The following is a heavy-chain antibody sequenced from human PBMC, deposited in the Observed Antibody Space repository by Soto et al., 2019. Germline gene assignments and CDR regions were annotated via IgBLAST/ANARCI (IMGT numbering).Heavy chain of an antibody. CDR1: GFTFTSSA. D-gene: IGHD3-3*01. CDR3: AAEGYYDFWSGYYPDGMDV. CDR2: IVVGSGNT. J-gene: IGHJ6*02. V-gene: IGHV1-58*01. Sequence: QMQLVQSGPEVKKPGTSVKVSCKASGFTFTSSAVQWVRQARGQRLEWIGWIVVGSGNTNYAQKFQERVTITRDMSTSTAYMELSSLRSEHTAVYYCAAEGYYDFWSGYYPDGMDVWGQGTTVTVSS.